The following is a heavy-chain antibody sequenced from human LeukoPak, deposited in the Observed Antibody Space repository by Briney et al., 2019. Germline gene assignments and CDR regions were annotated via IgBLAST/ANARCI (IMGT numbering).Heavy chain of an antibody. CDR2: IWYDGSNK. CDR1: GFTFISYG. J-gene: IGHJ5*02. Sequence: LGGSLRLSCAASGFTFISYGMHWVRQAPGKGLEWVAVIWYDGSNKYYADSVKGRFTISRDNSKNTLYLQMNSLRAEDTAVYYCARDRSVDPDYNWFDPWGQGTLVTVSS. CDR3: ARDRSVDPDYNWFDP. D-gene: IGHD6-19*01. V-gene: IGHV3-33*01.